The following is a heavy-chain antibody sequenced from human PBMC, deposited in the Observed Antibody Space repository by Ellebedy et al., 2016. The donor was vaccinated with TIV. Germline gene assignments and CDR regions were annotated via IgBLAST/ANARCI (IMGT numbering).Heavy chain of an antibody. J-gene: IGHJ4*02. V-gene: IGHV3-48*04. D-gene: IGHD3-10*01. CDR3: ARRSRGPPYYFDY. Sequence: GESLKISCSASGFTFNIYAMSWVRQAPGKGLEWVSYISGSGGMMDHADSVKGRFTISRDNAKNSLYLQLNSLRAEDTAVYYCARRSRGPPYYFDYWGQGTLVTVSS. CDR2: ISGSGGMM. CDR1: GFTFNIYA.